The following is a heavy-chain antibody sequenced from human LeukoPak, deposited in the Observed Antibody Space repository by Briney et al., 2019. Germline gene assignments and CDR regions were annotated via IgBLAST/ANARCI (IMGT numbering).Heavy chain of an antibody. V-gene: IGHV3-7*01. Sequence: PGGSLRLSCAPSGFTFSNFWMSWVRQAPGKGLEWVANIKPDGSEKYYADSVKGRFTISRDNAKNSLYLQMNSLRAEDTAVYYCARDRDLYFDYWGQGTLVTVSS. CDR3: ARDRDLYFDY. D-gene: IGHD3-10*01. CDR2: IKPDGSEK. CDR1: GFTFSNFW. J-gene: IGHJ4*02.